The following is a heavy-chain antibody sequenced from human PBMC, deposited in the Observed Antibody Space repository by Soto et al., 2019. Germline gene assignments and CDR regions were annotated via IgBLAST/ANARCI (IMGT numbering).Heavy chain of an antibody. D-gene: IGHD6-19*01. V-gene: IGHV1-46*01. CDR2: INPSGGST. Sequence: QVQLVQSGAEVKKPGASVKVSCKASGYTFTSYYMHWVRQAPGQGLEWMGIINPSGGSTSYAQKFQGRVTMTRDTATSTVCMELSSLRSEDTAVYYCASNLGWSSGWYNWCQGTLVTISS. CDR1: GYTFTSYY. J-gene: IGHJ4*02. CDR3: ASNLGWSSGWYN.